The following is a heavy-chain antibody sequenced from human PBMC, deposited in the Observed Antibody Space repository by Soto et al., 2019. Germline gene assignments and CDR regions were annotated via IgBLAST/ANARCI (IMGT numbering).Heavy chain of an antibody. CDR1: GFTFSSYA. Sequence: GGSLRLSCAASGFTFSSYAMHWVRQAPGKGLELVAVISYDGRNKYYADSVKGRFTISRDNSKNTLYLQMNSLRAEDTAVYYVAREIYDFWCGYYYYYYYGMDVWGQGTMVTVSS. D-gene: IGHD3-3*01. CDR2: ISYDGRNK. CDR3: AREIYDFWCGYYYYYYYGMDV. J-gene: IGHJ6*02. V-gene: IGHV3-30*04.